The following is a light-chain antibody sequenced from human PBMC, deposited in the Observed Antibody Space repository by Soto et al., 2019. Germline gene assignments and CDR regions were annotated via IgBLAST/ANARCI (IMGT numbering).Light chain of an antibody. CDR3: QSGVT. Sequence: DIQMTQSPSTLSASVGDRVTITCRASQSISSWLAWYQQKPGKAPKLMIYQAYSLQSGVPSRFSGSGSGTEFTLTISSLQPDDFANYSSQSGVTFGGGTKVEIK. J-gene: IGKJ4*01. CDR1: QSISSW. CDR2: QAY. V-gene: IGKV1-5*03.